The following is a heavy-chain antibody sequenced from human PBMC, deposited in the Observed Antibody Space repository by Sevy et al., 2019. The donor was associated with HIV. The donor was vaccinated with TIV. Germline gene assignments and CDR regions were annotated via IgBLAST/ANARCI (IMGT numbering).Heavy chain of an antibody. CDR1: GFTFSSYG. D-gene: IGHD3-3*01. Sequence: GGSLRLSCAASGFTFSSYGMHWVRQAPGKGLEWVAVIWYDGSNKYYADSVKGRFTISRDNSKNTLYLQMNSLRAEDTVVYYCARDIAPATDYDFWSGYSTRTYYYYGMDVWGQGTTVTVSS. CDR3: ARDIAPATDYDFWSGYSTRTYYYYGMDV. CDR2: IWYDGSNK. V-gene: IGHV3-33*01. J-gene: IGHJ6*02.